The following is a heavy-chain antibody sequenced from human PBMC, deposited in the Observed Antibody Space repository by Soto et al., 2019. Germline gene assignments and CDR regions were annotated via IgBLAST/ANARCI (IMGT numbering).Heavy chain of an antibody. Sequence: SVKVSCKASGGTFSSYTISWVRQAPGQGLEWMGRIIPILGIANYAQKFQGRVTITADKSTSTAYMELSSLRSEDTAVYYCARDLREVRGVITSRSYYYMDVWGKGTTVTSP. V-gene: IGHV1-69*04. J-gene: IGHJ6*03. CDR3: ARDLREVRGVITSRSYYYMDV. CDR1: GGTFSSYT. D-gene: IGHD3-10*01. CDR2: IIPILGIA.